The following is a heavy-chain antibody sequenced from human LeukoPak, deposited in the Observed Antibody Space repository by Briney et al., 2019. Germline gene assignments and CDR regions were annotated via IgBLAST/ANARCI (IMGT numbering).Heavy chain of an antibody. V-gene: IGHV3-7*05. CDR2: INQDGSQK. D-gene: IGHD5-18*01. CDR3: ATVRTYTNFDY. Sequence: QPGGSLRLSCAASGFTFSGYWMSWVRQAPGKGLEWVANINQDGSQKYYVDSVKGRFTISRDNAKNSLYLQMNSLRAEDTAVHYCATVRTYTNFDYWGQGTLVTVSS. J-gene: IGHJ4*02. CDR1: GFTFSGYW.